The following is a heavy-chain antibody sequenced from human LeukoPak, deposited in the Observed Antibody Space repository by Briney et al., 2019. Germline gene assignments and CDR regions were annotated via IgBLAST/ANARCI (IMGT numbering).Heavy chain of an antibody. CDR3: ARDYGDYLSPYGMDV. V-gene: IGHV1-2*03. Sequence: LGASVKVSCKASGYTFTGYYMHWVRQAPGQGLEWMGWINPNSGGTSYAQKFQGRVTMTRDTSISTAYMELSRLRSDDTAVYYCARDYGDYLSPYGMDVWGQGTTVTVSS. J-gene: IGHJ6*02. CDR2: INPNSGGT. CDR1: GYTFTGYY. D-gene: IGHD4-17*01.